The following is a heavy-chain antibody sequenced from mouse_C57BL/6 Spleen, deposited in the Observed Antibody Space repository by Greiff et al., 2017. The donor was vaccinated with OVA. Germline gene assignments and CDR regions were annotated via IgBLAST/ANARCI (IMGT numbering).Heavy chain of an antibody. CDR1: GYTFTDYY. CDR3: AREDYGSSYVARGYFDY. Sequence: VKLQESGAELVRPGASVKLSCKASGYTFTDYYINWVKQRPGQGLEWIARIYPGSGNTYYNEKFKGKATLTAEKSSSTAYMQLSSLTSEDSAVYFCAREDYGSSYVARGYFDYWGQGTTLTVSS. J-gene: IGHJ2*01. CDR2: IYPGSGNT. V-gene: IGHV1-76*01. D-gene: IGHD1-1*01.